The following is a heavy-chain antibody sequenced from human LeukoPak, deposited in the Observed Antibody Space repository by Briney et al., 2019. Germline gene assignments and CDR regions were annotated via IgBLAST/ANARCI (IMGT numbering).Heavy chain of an antibody. D-gene: IGHD3-3*01. CDR3: ARVDYDFWSGSDYYYYYMDV. J-gene: IGHJ6*03. V-gene: IGHV3-21*01. Sequence: PGGSLRLSCAASGFTFSSYSMNWVRQAPGKGLEWVSSISSSSSYIYYADSVKGRFTISRDNAKNSLYLQMNSLRAEDTAVYYCARVDYDFWSGSDYYYYYMDVWGKGTTVTVSS. CDR2: ISSSSSYI. CDR1: GFTFSSYS.